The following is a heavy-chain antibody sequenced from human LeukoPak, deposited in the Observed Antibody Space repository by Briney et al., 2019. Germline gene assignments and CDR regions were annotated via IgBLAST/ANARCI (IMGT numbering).Heavy chain of an antibody. Sequence: PSETLSLTCTVSGDSFSTYYWSWIRQSPGKGPEWIGYIYNSGSTNYNPSLKSRVTISLDTSKKQFSLKLTSVTAADTAIYYCATEYCASSSCRFDSWGQGTLVTVSS. CDR3: ATEYCASSSCRFDS. CDR1: GDSFSTYY. V-gene: IGHV4-59*01. J-gene: IGHJ4*02. D-gene: IGHD2-2*01. CDR2: IYNSGST.